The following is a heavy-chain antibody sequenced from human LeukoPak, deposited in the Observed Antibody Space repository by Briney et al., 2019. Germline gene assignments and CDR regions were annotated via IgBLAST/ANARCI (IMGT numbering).Heavy chain of an antibody. V-gene: IGHV3-33*01. J-gene: IGHJ4*02. Sequence: GSLRLSCAASGFIFSSHGMHWVRQAPGKGLEWVAVIWYDGSNKYYADSVKGRFTISRDNSKNTLYLQMDSLRGEDTAVYYCARDPVRDGYPYSFDYWGQGTLVTVSS. CDR2: IWYDGSNK. CDR1: GFIFSSHG. CDR3: ARDPVRDGYPYSFDY. D-gene: IGHD5-24*01.